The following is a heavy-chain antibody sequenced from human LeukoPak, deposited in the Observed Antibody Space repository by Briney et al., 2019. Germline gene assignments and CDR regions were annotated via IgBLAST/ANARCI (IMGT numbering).Heavy chain of an antibody. D-gene: IGHD3-22*01. CDR1: GYTFTSYD. Sequence: ASVKVSCKASGYTFTSYDINWVRQATGQGLEWMGWMNPNSGNTGYAQKLQGRVTMTRNIFISTAYMGLSSLRSEDTAVYYCARVEYISGYSHVYWGQGTLVTVSS. J-gene: IGHJ4*02. CDR2: MNPNSGNT. CDR3: ARVEYISGYSHVY. V-gene: IGHV1-8*01.